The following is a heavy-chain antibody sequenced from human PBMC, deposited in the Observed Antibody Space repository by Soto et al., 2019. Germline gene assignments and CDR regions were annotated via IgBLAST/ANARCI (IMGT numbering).Heavy chain of an antibody. D-gene: IGHD6-13*01. CDR1: GGSISSGDYY. V-gene: IGHV4-30-4*01. Sequence: PSETLSLTCTVSGGSISSGDYYWSWIRQPPGKGLEWIGYIYYGGSTYYNPSLKSRVTISVYTSKNQFSLKLSSVTAADTAVYYCARAPVSAAVVHFAPWGQETLVTFSS. J-gene: IGHJ5*02. CDR3: ARAPVSAAVVHFAP. CDR2: IYYGGST.